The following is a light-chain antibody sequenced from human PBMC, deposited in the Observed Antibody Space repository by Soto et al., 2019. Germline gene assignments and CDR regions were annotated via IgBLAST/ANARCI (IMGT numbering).Light chain of an antibody. V-gene: IGKV2D-29*01. CDR1: QSLLLSNGRTY. CDR3: MQSLQLPIT. Sequence: DIVITQTPLSLSVTPGQPASISCKSSQSLLLSNGRTYLYWYLQKPGQPPQLLIYEVSNRFSGVPDKCSGSGSGTDITLKIIRVEAEDEGGYYCMQSLQLPITCGQWTLLEIK. CDR2: EVS. J-gene: IGKJ5*01.